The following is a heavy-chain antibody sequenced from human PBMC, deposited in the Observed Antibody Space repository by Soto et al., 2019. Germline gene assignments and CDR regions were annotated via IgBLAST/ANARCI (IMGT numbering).Heavy chain of an antibody. D-gene: IGHD5-12*01. Sequence: ASVKVSCKASGYTFTSYGISWVRQAPGQGLEWMGWISAYNGNTNYAQKLQGRVTMTTDTSTSTAYMELRSLRSDDTAVYYCAGGLYSGYESTPRYYIDFWGKGTTVTVSS. CDR3: AGGLYSGYESTPRYYIDF. CDR1: GYTFTSYG. J-gene: IGHJ6*03. CDR2: ISAYNGNT. V-gene: IGHV1-18*01.